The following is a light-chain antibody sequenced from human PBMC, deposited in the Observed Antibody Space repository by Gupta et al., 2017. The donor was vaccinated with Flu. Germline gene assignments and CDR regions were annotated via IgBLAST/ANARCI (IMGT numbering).Light chain of an antibody. CDR2: KTS. CDR3: QQSHT. Sequence: DIQMTQSPSTLSASVGDRVTITCRASQSIHTRLAWYQQKPGKAPKLLIYKTSNSESGVPSRFSGSGSGTEFTLTISSLQPDDFATYYCQQSHTFGQGTKLEIK. V-gene: IGKV1-5*03. CDR1: QSIHTR. J-gene: IGKJ2*01.